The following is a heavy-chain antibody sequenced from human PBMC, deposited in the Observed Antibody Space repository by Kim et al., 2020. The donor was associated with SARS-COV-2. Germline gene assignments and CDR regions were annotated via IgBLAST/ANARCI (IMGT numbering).Heavy chain of an antibody. CDR2: ISYDGSYK. J-gene: IGHJ5*02. Sequence: GGSLRLSCAASGFTFSSYGMHWVRQAPGKGLEWVAVISYDGSYKYYADSVKGRFTISRDNSKNTLYLQMNSLRAEDTLVYYCAKRPGCSGSYCGSDWFDPWGQGTLLTVSS. V-gene: IGHV3-30*18. CDR1: GFTFSSYG. CDR3: AKRPGCSGSYCGSDWFDP. D-gene: IGHD3-10*02.